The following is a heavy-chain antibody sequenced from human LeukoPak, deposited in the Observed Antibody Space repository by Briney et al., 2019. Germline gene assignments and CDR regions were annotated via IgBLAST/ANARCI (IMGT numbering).Heavy chain of an antibody. D-gene: IGHD2-2*01. J-gene: IGHJ6*04. Sequence: GASVKVSCKASGGTFSSYAISWVRQAPGQGLEWMGGIIPIFGTANYAQKFQGRVTITADKSTSIAYMELSSLRSEDTAVYYCARTFIYYCSSTSLYPTGYCRKCCSLGMGVWGKGTTVTVSS. CDR3: ARTFIYYCSSTSLYPTGYCRKCCSLGMGV. CDR1: GGTFSSYA. V-gene: IGHV1-69*06. CDR2: IIPIFGTA.